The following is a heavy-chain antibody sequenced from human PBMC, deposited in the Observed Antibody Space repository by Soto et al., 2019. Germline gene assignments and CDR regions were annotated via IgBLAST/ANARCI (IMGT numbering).Heavy chain of an antibody. J-gene: IGHJ4*02. Sequence: PGGSLRLSCSTSGFTFSTYTMHWVRQAPGKGLEYVSAIRSNGGSTYYADSVKGRFTISRDNSKNTPYLQMSSLRPEDTAVYYCVIPNYYDTSGYYGPQEMWGYWGQGTLVTVSS. V-gene: IGHV3-64D*06. CDR2: IRSNGGST. CDR1: GFTFSTYT. D-gene: IGHD3-22*01. CDR3: VIPNYYDTSGYYGPQEMWGY.